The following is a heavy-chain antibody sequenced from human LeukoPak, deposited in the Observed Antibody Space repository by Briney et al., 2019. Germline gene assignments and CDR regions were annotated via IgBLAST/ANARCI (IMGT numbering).Heavy chain of an antibody. CDR1: GGTFSSYA. D-gene: IGHD5-12*01. CDR2: IIPIFGTA. V-gene: IGHV1-69*05. CDR3: ARAGYRATNFDY. Sequence: SVKVSCKASGGTFSSYAISWVRQAPGQGLEWMGGIIPIFGTANYAQKFQGRVTITTDESTSTAYMELSSLRSEDTAVYYCARAGYRATNFDYWGQGTLVTVSS. J-gene: IGHJ4*02.